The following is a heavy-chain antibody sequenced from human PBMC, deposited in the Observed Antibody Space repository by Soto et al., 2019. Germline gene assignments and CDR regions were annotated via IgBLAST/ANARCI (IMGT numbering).Heavy chain of an antibody. CDR1: DDFISSYY. CDR3: ARADYEILTGAYAMDV. Sequence: QLQLQESGPRLVKPSETLSLTCTVSDDFISSYYWNWIRQPAGKGLEWIGRVSTSGATNYNPSLESRVTMSVDTSKKQLSLKLTSVTAADTAVYFCARADYEILTGAYAMDVWGQGTTVTVSS. V-gene: IGHV4-4*07. CDR2: VSTSGAT. J-gene: IGHJ6*02. D-gene: IGHD3-9*01.